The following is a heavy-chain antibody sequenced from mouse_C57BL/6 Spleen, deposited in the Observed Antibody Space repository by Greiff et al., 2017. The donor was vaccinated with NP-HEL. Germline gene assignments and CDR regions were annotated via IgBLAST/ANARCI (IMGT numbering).Heavy chain of an antibody. J-gene: IGHJ1*03. D-gene: IGHD2-4*01. CDR2: IDPANGNT. V-gene: IGHV14-3*01. Sequence: EVQLQQSVAELVRPGASVKLSCTASGFNIKNTYMHWVKQRPEQGLEWIGRIDPANGNTKYAPKFQGKATITADTSSNTSYLQLSSLTSEDTAIYYCARSPSIYDDYGEGYFDVWGTGTTVTVSS. CDR3: ARSPSIYDDYGEGYFDV. CDR1: GFNIKNTY.